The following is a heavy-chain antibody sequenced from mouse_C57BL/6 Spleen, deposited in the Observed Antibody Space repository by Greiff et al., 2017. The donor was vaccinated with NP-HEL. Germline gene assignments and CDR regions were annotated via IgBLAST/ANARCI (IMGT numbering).Heavy chain of an antibody. Sequence: EVQLQQSGPELVKPGASVKISCKASGYTFTDYYMNWVKQSHGKSLEWIGDINPNNGGTSYNQKFKGKATLTVDKASSTAYMELRSLTSEDSAVYCCASLQYYGSSYLDYWGQGTTLTVSS. CDR3: ASLQYYGSSYLDY. D-gene: IGHD1-1*01. CDR2: INPNNGGT. CDR1: GYTFTDYY. V-gene: IGHV1-26*01. J-gene: IGHJ2*01.